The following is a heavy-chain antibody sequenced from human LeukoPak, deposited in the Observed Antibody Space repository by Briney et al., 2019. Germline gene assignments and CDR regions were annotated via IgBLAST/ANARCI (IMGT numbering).Heavy chain of an antibody. J-gene: IGHJ2*01. CDR2: IYYSGST. CDR3: ASSSSWYLSSGYFDL. CDR1: GGSISSYY. V-gene: IGHV4-59*08. Sequence: SETLSLTCTVSGGSISSYYWSWIRQPPGKGLEWIGYIYYSGSTNYNPSLKSRVTISVDTSKNQFSLKLSSVTAADTAVYYCASSSSWYLSSGYFDLWGRGTLVTVSS. D-gene: IGHD6-13*01.